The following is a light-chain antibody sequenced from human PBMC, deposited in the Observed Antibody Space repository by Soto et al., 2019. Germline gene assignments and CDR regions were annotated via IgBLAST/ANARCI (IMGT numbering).Light chain of an antibody. CDR2: GAS. CDR3: QQYGGSPLT. Sequence: EIVLTQSPGTLSLSPGERATLSCRASQTVSTTYLAWYQQKPGQAPRLLIYGASSRATGIPDRFSGSVSGTDFTLTISRLEPEDFAVYYCQQYGGSPLTVGGGTKVEIK. J-gene: IGKJ4*01. V-gene: IGKV3-20*01. CDR1: QTVSTTY.